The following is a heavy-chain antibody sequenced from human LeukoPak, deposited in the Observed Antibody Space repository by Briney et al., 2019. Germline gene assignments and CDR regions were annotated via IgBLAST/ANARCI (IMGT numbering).Heavy chain of an antibody. Sequence: ASVKVSCKASGYTFTSYYMHWVRQAPGQGLEWMGIINPSGGSTSYAQKFQGRVTMTRDTSTSTVYMELSSLRSEDTAVYYCARGATYYDFWSGYLTHWGQGTLATVSS. J-gene: IGHJ4*02. D-gene: IGHD3-3*01. CDR3: ARGATYYDFWSGYLTH. V-gene: IGHV1-46*03. CDR2: INPSGGST. CDR1: GYTFTSYY.